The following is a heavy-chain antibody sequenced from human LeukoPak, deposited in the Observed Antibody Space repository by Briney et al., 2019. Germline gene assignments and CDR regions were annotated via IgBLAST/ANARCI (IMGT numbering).Heavy chain of an antibody. D-gene: IGHD1-26*01. J-gene: IGHJ4*02. CDR3: AKDRSLKGGFDY. Sequence: PGGSLRLSCAASGFTLDDYAIHWVRQAPGKGLEWVSGISWNSGSIGYADSVKGRFTISRDNAKNSLYLQMNSLRAEDTALYYCAKDRSLKGGFDYWGQGTLVTVSS. CDR2: ISWNSGSI. V-gene: IGHV3-9*01. CDR1: GFTLDDYA.